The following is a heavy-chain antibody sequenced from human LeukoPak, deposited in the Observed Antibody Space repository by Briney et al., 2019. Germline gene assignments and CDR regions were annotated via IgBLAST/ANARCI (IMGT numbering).Heavy chain of an antibody. V-gene: IGHV3-15*07. D-gene: IGHD3-22*01. CDR1: GFIVTNAW. Sequence: GGSLRLSCAASGFIVTNAWMNWVRQAPGKGLEWVGRIQSKTDGGKTDYAAPVKGRFTISRDDSKNTLYLQMNSLKTEDTAVYYCAKQQPYDSSGYSPSWGQGTLVTVSS. CDR3: AKQQPYDSSGYSPS. J-gene: IGHJ4*02. CDR2: IQSKTDGGKT.